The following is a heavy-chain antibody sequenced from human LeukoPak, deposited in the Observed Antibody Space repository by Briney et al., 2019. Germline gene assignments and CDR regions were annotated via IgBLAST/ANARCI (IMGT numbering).Heavy chain of an antibody. J-gene: IGHJ5*02. CDR2: INPNSGDT. Sequence: ASVKVSCKASGYTFTGYLMHWLRQAPGQGLDWMGWINPNSGDTNYAQKFQGRVTMTRDTSITTAYMELSSLRSDDTAVYYCILEYCVIGNCFEKGFWFDPWGQGTLVTVSS. D-gene: IGHD2/OR15-2a*01. CDR1: GYTFTGYL. CDR3: ILEYCVIGNCFEKGFWFDP. V-gene: IGHV1-2*02.